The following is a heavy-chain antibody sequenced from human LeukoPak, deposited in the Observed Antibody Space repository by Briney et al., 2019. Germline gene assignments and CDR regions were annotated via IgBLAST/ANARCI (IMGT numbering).Heavy chain of an antibody. J-gene: IGHJ4*02. CDR1: GFTFSSYA. V-gene: IGHV3-23*01. CDR3: ARIAAAGTIDY. CDR2: ISGSGGST. D-gene: IGHD6-13*01. Sequence: GGSLRLSCAASGFTFSSYAMSWVRQAPGKGLEWVSAISGSGGSTYYADSVKGRFTISRDNSKNTLYLQMGSLRAEDMAVYYCARIAAAGTIDYWGQGTLVTVSS.